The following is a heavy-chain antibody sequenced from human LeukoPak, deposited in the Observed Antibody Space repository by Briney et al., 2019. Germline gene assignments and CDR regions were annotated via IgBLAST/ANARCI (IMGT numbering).Heavy chain of an antibody. Sequence: PSETLSLTCAVYGGSFSGYYWSWIRQPPGKGLEWIGEINHSGSPNYNPSLKSRVTISVDTSKNQFSLKLSSVTAADTAVYYCASTGYSSSWRPFDYWGQGTLVTVSS. V-gene: IGHV4-34*01. CDR3: ASTGYSSSWRPFDY. D-gene: IGHD6-13*01. CDR2: INHSGSP. CDR1: GGSFSGYY. J-gene: IGHJ4*02.